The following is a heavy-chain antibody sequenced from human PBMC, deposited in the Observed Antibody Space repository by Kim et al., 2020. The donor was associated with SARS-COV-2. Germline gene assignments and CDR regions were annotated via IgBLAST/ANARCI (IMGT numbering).Heavy chain of an antibody. V-gene: IGHV3-23*01. CDR2: ISGSGGST. J-gene: IGHJ6*02. Sequence: GGSLRLSCAASGFTFSSYAMSWVRQAPGKGLEWVSAISGSGGSTYYADSVKGRFTISRDNSKNTLYLQMNSLRAEDTAVYYCAKDGSSGWTARSPNYYYGMDVWGQGTTVTVSS. CDR3: AKDGSSGWTARSPNYYYGMDV. CDR1: GFTFSSYA. D-gene: IGHD6-19*01.